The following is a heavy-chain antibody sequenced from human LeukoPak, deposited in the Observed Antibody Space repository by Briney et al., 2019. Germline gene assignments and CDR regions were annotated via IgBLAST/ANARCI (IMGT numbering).Heavy chain of an antibody. V-gene: IGHV4-59*12. D-gene: IGHD6-13*01. CDR2: IYYSGTT. CDR1: GGSISSYY. Sequence: PSETLSLTCTVSGGSISSYYWSWIRQPPGKGLEWIGYIYYSGTTNYNPSLKSRVTISVDTSKNQFSLKLSSVTAADTAVYYCARARGAAAGYGMDVWGQGTTVTVSS. CDR3: ARARGAAAGYGMDV. J-gene: IGHJ6*02.